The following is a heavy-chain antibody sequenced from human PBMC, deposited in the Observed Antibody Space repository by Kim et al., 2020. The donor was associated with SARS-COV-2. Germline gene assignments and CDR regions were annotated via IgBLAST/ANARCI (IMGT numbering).Heavy chain of an antibody. CDR3: ARGMDSTTGKGAFDI. J-gene: IGHJ3*02. V-gene: IGHV3-33*01. D-gene: IGHD4-17*01. CDR2: IWYDGSNK. CDR1: GFTFSSYG. Sequence: GGSLRLSCAASGFTFSSYGMHWVRQAPGKGLEWVAVIWYDGSNKYYADSVKGRFTISRDNSKNTLYLQMNSLRAEDTAVYYCARGMDSTTGKGAFDIWGQGTMVTVSS.